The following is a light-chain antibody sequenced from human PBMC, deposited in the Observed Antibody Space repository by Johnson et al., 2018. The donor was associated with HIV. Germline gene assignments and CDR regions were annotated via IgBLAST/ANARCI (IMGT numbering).Light chain of an antibody. V-gene: IGLV1-51*01. Sequence: QSVLTQPPSMSAAPGQKVTISCSGSSSDMGNYAVSWYQQLPGTAPKLLIYDNNKRPSGIPDRFSGSKSGTSATLGITGLQTGDEADYYCGTWDSSLSAYVIGTGTKVTVL. J-gene: IGLJ1*01. CDR2: DNN. CDR3: GTWDSSLSAYV. CDR1: SSDMGNYA.